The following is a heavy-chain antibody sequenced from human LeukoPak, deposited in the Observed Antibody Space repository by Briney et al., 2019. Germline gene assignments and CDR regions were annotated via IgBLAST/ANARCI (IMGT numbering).Heavy chain of an antibody. J-gene: IGHJ6*03. CDR1: GFTFSDHY. CDR3: TRDSDYYYMDV. D-gene: IGHD6-19*01. V-gene: IGHV3-72*01. CDR2: SRNKANSYTT. Sequence: GVSLRLSCAASGFTFSDHYMDWVRQAPGKGLEWVGRSRNKANSYTTECAAPVKGRFTISRDDSKDSLYLQMTSLKTEDTAVYYCTRDSDYYYMDVWGKGTTVTVS.